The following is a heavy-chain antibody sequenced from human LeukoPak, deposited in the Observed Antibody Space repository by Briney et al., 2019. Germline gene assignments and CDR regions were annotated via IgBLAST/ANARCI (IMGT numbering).Heavy chain of an antibody. Sequence: SETLSLTCTVSGGSISSYYWSWIRQPAGKGLEWIGRIYTSGSTNYNPSLKSRVTISVDTSKNQFSLKLSSVTAADTAVYYCARAGIAVAGTKYYYGMDVWGQGTTVTVSS. CDR1: GGSISSYY. D-gene: IGHD6-19*01. CDR3: ARAGIAVAGTKYYYGMDV. CDR2: IYTSGST. J-gene: IGHJ6*02. V-gene: IGHV4-4*07.